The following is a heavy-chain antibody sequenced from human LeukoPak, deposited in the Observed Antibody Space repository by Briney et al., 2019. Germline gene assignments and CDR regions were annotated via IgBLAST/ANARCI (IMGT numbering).Heavy chain of an antibody. V-gene: IGHV3-20*04. Sequence: PGRSLRLSCAASGFTFSSYGMSWVRQAPGKGLEWVSGINGNGGSTGYADSVKGRFTISRDNAKNSLYLQMNSLRAEDTALYYCAREVYAMPYYYYYYMDVWGKGTTVTVSS. J-gene: IGHJ6*03. CDR1: GFTFSSYG. D-gene: IGHD6-6*01. CDR3: AREVYAMPYYYYYYMDV. CDR2: INGNGGST.